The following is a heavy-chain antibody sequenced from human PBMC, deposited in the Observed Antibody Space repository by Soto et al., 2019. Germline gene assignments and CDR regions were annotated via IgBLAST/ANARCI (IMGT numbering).Heavy chain of an antibody. V-gene: IGHV4-59*01. D-gene: IGHD3-10*01. CDR2: INYSGST. CDR1: GGSISSYY. CDR3: ARASITLVRGTIITP. J-gene: IGHJ5*02. Sequence: QVQLQESGPGLVKPSETLSLTCTVSGGSISSYYWSWIRQPPGKGLEWIGYINYSGSTNYNPSFKSRVIISVDTSKDQFSLKLSSVTAADTAVYYCARASITLVRGTIITPWGQGTLVTVSS.